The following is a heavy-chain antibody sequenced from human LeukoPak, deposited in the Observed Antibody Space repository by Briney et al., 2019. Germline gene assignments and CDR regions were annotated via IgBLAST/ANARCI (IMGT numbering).Heavy chain of an antibody. Sequence: PGGSLRLSCAASGFTFSSYGMHWVRQAPGKGLEWVAVIWYDGSNKYYADSVKGRFTISRDNSKNTLFLQMNSLRAEDTAVYYCAKDFEGRLQPLDYWGQGTLVAVSS. D-gene: IGHD5-24*01. CDR2: IWYDGSNK. V-gene: IGHV3-33*06. CDR3: AKDFEGRLQPLDY. J-gene: IGHJ4*02. CDR1: GFTFSSYG.